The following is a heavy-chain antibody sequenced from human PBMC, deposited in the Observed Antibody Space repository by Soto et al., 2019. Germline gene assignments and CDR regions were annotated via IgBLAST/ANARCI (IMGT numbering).Heavy chain of an antibody. CDR1: GYTLTELS. V-gene: IGHV1-24*01. Sequence: ASVKVSCKVSGYTLTELSMHWVRQAPGKGLEWMGGFDPEDGETIYAQKFQGRVTMTEDTSTDTAYLQWSSLKASDTAMYYCARHPAQANRKGDFDCWGQGTLVTVSS. CDR3: ARHPAQANRKGDFDC. CDR2: FDPEDGET. J-gene: IGHJ4*02.